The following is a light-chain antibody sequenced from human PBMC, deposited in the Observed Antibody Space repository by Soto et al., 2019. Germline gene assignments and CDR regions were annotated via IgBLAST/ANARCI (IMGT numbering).Light chain of an antibody. CDR2: GAS. CDR3: QQYSNSRWT. CDR1: QTVASNY. V-gene: IGKV3-20*01. J-gene: IGKJ1*01. Sequence: ETVLTQSPGTLSLSPGERVTLSCRASQTVASNYFAWYQQRPGQAPRLHMNGASTRATGVPDRFSGTGSGTDFTLTISRLEPEDFAVYYCQQYSNSRWTFGQGTKVDIK.